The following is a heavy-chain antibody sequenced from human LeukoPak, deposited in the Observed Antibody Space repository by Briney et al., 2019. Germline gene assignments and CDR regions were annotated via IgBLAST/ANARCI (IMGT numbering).Heavy chain of an antibody. V-gene: IGHV1-18*04. CDR3: ARLVGAGGYNWFDP. CDR2: ISAYNGNT. J-gene: IGHJ5*02. Sequence: ASVKVSCKASGYTFTSYNINWVRQAPGQGLEWMGWISAYNGNTNYAQKLQGRVTVTTETSTSTAYMEVRSLRSDDTAVYYCARLVGAGGYNWFDPWGQGTLVTVSS. D-gene: IGHD6-13*01. CDR1: GYTFTSYN.